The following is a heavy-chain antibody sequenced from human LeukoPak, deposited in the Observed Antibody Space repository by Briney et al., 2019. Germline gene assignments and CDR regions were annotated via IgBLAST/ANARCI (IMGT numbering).Heavy chain of an antibody. J-gene: IGHJ5*02. CDR2: MYYSGST. V-gene: IGHV4-30-4*01. CDR1: GGSISSGDYY. D-gene: IGHD3-22*01. Sequence: SETLSLTCTVSGGSISSGDYYWSWIRQPPGKGLEWIAYMYYSGSTYYNPSLKSRVTMSADTSKNQISLKLSSVTAADTAVYYCARPYYYDSRIDPWGQGILVTVSS. CDR3: ARPYYYDSRIDP.